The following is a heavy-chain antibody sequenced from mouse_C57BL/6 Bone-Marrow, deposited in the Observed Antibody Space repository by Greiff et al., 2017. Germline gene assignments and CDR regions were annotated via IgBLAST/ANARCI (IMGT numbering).Heavy chain of an antibody. D-gene: IGHD1-1*01. CDR1: GFNIKEDY. Sequence: VQLQQSGAELVRPGASVKLSCTASGFNIKEDYMHWVKQRPEQGLEWIGWIDPENGDTEYASKFQGKATITADTSSNTAYLQLSSLTSEDTAVYYCTTGYGSSYAMDYWGQGTSVTVSS. V-gene: IGHV14-4*01. CDR2: IDPENGDT. CDR3: TTGYGSSYAMDY. J-gene: IGHJ4*01.